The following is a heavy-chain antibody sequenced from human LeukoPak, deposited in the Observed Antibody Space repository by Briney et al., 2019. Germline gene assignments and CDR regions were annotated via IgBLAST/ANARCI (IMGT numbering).Heavy chain of an antibody. CDR3: ARYSAPVTSIDY. CDR1: GGSISSGGYY. V-gene: IGHV4-31*03. CDR2: IYYSGST. J-gene: IGHJ4*02. Sequence: SQTLSLTCTVSGGSISSGGYYWSWIRQHPGKGLEWIGYIYYSGSTYYNPSLKSRVTISVDTSKNQFSLMLSSVTAADTAVYYCARYSAPVTSIDYWGQGTLVTVSS. D-gene: IGHD2-21*02.